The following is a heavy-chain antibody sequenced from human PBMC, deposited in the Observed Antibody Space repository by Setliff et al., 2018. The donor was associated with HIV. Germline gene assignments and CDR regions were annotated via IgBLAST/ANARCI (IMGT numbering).Heavy chain of an antibody. CDR1: GGSIGGYY. Sequence: SETLSLTCTVSGGSIGGYYWSWIRQPPGTGLEWLGCIYSGGSTNYNPSLESRVTISLDTSKNQFSPRLTSVTAADTAVYYCARVRSYGSAYDAFDVWGPGTMVTVS. CDR3: ARVRSYGSAYDAFDV. J-gene: IGHJ3*01. D-gene: IGHD3-10*01. CDR2: IYSGGST. V-gene: IGHV4-4*08.